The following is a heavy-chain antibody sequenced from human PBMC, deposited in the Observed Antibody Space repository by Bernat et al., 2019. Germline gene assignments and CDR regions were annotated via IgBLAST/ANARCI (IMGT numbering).Heavy chain of an antibody. CDR3: ARARRDYIWGSYRPFDY. Sequence: EYTFTSYSMHWVRQAPAHTLEWMGWINSDNGITKYSQKFQGRVTITRDTSARTAYMELSSLRSEDTAVYYCARARRDYIWGSYRPFDYWGQG. D-gene: IGHD3-16*01. CDR1: EYTFTSYS. V-gene: IGHV1-3*01. J-gene: IGHJ4*02. CDR2: INSDNGIT.